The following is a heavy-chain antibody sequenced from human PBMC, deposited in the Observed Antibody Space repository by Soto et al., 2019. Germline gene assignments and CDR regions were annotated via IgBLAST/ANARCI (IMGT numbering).Heavy chain of an antibody. V-gene: IGHV3-30-3*01. Sequence: GGSLRLSCAASGFTFSSYAMHWVRQAPGKGLEWVAVISYDGSNKYYADSVKGRFTVSRDNSKNTLYLQMNSLRAEDTAVYYCARPSSSKKDRHWFDPWGQGTLVTVSS. D-gene: IGHD6-13*01. CDR2: ISYDGSNK. CDR1: GFTFSSYA. J-gene: IGHJ5*02. CDR3: ARPSSSKKDRHWFDP.